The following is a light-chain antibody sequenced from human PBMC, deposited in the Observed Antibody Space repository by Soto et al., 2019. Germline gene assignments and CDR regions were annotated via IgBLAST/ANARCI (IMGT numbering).Light chain of an antibody. CDR1: QSVSSY. CDR2: DAS. CDR3: QQYGSSGT. V-gene: IGKV3-11*01. J-gene: IGKJ1*01. Sequence: EIVFTHSPATLSFSPVERATLSCRASQSVSSYLAWYQQKPGQAPRLLIYDASNRATGIPARFSGSGSGTDFTLTISSLETEDFAVYYCQQYGSSGTFGQGTKVDIK.